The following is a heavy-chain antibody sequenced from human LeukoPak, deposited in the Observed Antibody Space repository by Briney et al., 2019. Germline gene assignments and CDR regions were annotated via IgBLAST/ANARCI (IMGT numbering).Heavy chain of an antibody. J-gene: IGHJ4*02. D-gene: IGHD4-17*01. Sequence: GSLRLSCAASGFTFSSYAMSWVRQAPGKGLEWVSAISGSGGSTYYADSVKGRFTISRDNSKNTLYLQMNSLRAEDTAVYYCAKRDYGDYYFDYWGQGTLVTVSS. CDR1: GFTFSSYA. V-gene: IGHV3-23*01. CDR3: AKRDYGDYYFDY. CDR2: ISGSGGST.